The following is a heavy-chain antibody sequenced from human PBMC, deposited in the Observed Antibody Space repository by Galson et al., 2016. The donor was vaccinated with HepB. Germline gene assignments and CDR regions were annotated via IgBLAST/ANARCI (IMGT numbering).Heavy chain of an antibody. V-gene: IGHV3-30*18. J-gene: IGHJ4*02. Sequence: SLRLSCAASGFTFSKRGMHWVRQAPGKGLEWVAADSMDGRRKFYADSVKGRFTISRDNSNNMLFLQMGSLRVDDTAVYYCAKRHEYCPPVGCSVDYWGQGTLVSVSS. D-gene: IGHD2/OR15-2a*01. CDR2: DSMDGRRK. CDR3: AKRHEYCPPVGCSVDY. CDR1: GFTFSKRG.